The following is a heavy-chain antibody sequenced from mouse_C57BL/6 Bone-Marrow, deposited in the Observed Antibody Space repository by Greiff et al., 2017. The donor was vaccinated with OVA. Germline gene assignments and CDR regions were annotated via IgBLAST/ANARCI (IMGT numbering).Heavy chain of an antibody. D-gene: IGHD2-1*01. Sequence: QVQLQQPGDELVKPGASVKMSCKASGYTFTSYWITWVKQRPGQGLEWIGDIYPGSGSTNYNEKFKSKATLTVDTSSSTAYMQLSSLTSEDSAVYYCAGGNYPYAMDYWGQGTSVTVSS. CDR2: IYPGSGST. J-gene: IGHJ4*01. V-gene: IGHV1-55*01. CDR3: AGGNYPYAMDY. CDR1: GYTFTSYW.